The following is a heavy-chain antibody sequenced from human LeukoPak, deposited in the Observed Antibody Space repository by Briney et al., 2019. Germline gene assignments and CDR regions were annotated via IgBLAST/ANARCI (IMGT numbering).Heavy chain of an antibody. D-gene: IGHD3/OR15-3a*01. V-gene: IGHV4-4*07. CDR1: GGSIVGYY. CDR2: IWPSGTT. Sequence: PSETLSLTCTVSGGSIVGYYWGWIRQPAGKGLDWIGRIWPSGTTNYNPSLKSRVTMSIDTSRNQFSLTLTSVTAADTAVYYCARDLGLSLDYWGQGALVTVSS. J-gene: IGHJ4*02. CDR3: ARDLGLSLDY.